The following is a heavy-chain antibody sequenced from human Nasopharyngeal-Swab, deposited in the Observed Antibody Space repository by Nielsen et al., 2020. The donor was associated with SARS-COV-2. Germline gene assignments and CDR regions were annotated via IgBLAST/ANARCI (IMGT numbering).Heavy chain of an antibody. CDR3: AKGFTGYRSGSYADY. V-gene: IGHV3-23*01. CDR2: ISGSGDST. D-gene: IGHD3-16*01. J-gene: IGHJ4*02. Sequence: GESLKISCAASGFTFSSYAMSWVRQAPGKGLEWVSSISGSGDSTYYADSVKGRFTISRDYSKNTLCLQMNSLRAEDAAVYYCAKGFTGYRSGSYADYWGQGTLVTVSS. CDR1: GFTFSSYA.